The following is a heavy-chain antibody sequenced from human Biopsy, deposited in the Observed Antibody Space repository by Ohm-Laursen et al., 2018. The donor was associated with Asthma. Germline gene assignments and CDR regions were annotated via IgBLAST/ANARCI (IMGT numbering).Heavy chain of an antibody. D-gene: IGHD6-6*01. CDR1: GGSISGFY. J-gene: IGHJ2*01. V-gene: IGHV4-59*05. CDR3: ARAVSSSSYWYFDL. CDR2: IYYSGRT. Sequence: SHTLSLTCTVSGGSISGFYWSWIRQPPGKGLGWIGSIYYSGRTYYNPSLESRVTISADTSKNHFSLKVTSVTAADTAVYYCARAVSSSSYWYFDLWGRGDLVTVSS.